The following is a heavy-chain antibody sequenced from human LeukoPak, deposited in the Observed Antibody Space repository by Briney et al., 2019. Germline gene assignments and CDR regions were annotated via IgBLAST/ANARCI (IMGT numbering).Heavy chain of an antibody. CDR1: GFTFSNYA. CDR2: ISSSSSYI. CDR3: ARNRFGGYDAFYI. D-gene: IGHD3-16*01. J-gene: IGHJ3*02. V-gene: IGHV3-21*01. Sequence: GGSLRLSCAASGFTFSNYAMSWVRQAPGEGLEWVSSISSSSSYIYYADSVKGRFTISRDNAKNSLYLQMNSLRAEDTAVYYCARNRFGGYDAFYIWGQGTMVTGSS.